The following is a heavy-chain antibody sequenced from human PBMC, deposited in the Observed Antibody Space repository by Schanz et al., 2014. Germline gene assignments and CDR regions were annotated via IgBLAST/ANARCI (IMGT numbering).Heavy chain of an antibody. CDR1: NYIFTKYY. D-gene: IGHD6-13*01. V-gene: IGHV1-46*03. Sequence: QVQLVQSGAEVKKPGASVKLSCKASNYIFTKYYIHCVRQAPGQGLEWMGLINPSGGSTSYAQKCQRRVTMTRDTSTSTGYMELSSLRSEDTAVYYCARDGEAAADCNYWGQGTLVTVSS. CDR3: ARDGEAAADCNY. CDR2: INPSGGST. J-gene: IGHJ4*02.